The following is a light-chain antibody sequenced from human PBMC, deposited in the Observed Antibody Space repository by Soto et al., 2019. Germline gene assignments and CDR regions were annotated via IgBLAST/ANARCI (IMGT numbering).Light chain of an antibody. CDR2: AAS. J-gene: IGKJ1*01. CDR3: LQYWDYSWT. Sequence: AIRMTQSPSSLSASTGDIVTITCRSSQCISSYLAWCQQKPGKAPKLLIYAASTLQSGVPSRFSGSGYGTEFTLTISSLQPEDFATYYCLQYWDYSWTFGQGTKVDIK. CDR1: QCISSY. V-gene: IGKV1-8*01.